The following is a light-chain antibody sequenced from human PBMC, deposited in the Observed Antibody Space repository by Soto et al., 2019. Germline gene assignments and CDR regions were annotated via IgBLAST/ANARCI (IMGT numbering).Light chain of an antibody. Sequence: EIMLTQSPATLSLSPGGRATLSCRASQSVSSYLAWYQHKPGQAPRLLIYDASNRATGIPARFSGSGSGTDFTLTISSLEPEDFAVYYCQQRSNWPLTFGGGTKVEIK. CDR2: DAS. V-gene: IGKV3-11*01. CDR1: QSVSSY. CDR3: QQRSNWPLT. J-gene: IGKJ4*01.